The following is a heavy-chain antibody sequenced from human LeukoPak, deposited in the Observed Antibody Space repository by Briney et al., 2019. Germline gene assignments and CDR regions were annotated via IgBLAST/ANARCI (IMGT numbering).Heavy chain of an antibody. Sequence: SETLSLTCAVSGSSISIGYYLGLVRQPPGTGLEWIGSMYHSGSTYYNPSLKSRVTLSVDTSKNQISLKLSSVTAADTAVYYCARDSSGYDSSGYSPFDYWGQGALVTVSS. D-gene: IGHD3-22*01. CDR1: GSSISIGYY. CDR3: ARDSSGYDSSGYSPFDY. CDR2: MYHSGST. V-gene: IGHV4-38-2*02. J-gene: IGHJ4*02.